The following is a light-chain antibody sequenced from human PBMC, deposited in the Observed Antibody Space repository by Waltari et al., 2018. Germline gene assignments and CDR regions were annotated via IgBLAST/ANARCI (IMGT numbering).Light chain of an antibody. CDR1: SSDVGGYNY. Sequence: QSALTQPPSASGSPGQSVTISCTGTSSDVGGYNYVSWYQQHPGEAPKLMIYGVTKRPAGVPDRFSGSKSGNMASLTVSGLQAEDEADYYCSSYGGSNNLVFGGGTKLTVL. J-gene: IGLJ3*02. CDR3: SSYGGSNNLV. CDR2: GVT. V-gene: IGLV2-8*01.